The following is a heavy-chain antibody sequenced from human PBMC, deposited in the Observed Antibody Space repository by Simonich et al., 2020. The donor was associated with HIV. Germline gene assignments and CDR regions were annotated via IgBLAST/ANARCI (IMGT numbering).Heavy chain of an antibody. Sequence: QVQLQQWGAGRLKPSETLSLTCAVYGGPFSGYYWSWIRQPPGKGLEWIGEITQSESTNYNPSLKSRVSISADTSKKQFSLKLSSVTAADTAVYYCARIGPDYYRGYYYMDVWGKGTTVTVSS. D-gene: IGHD3-10*01. CDR2: ITQSEST. CDR1: GGPFSGYY. CDR3: ARIGPDYYRGYYYMDV. V-gene: IGHV4-34*01. J-gene: IGHJ6*03.